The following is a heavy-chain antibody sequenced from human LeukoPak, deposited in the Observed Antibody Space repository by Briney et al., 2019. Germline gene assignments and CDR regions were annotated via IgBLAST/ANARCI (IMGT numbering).Heavy chain of an antibody. Sequence: GGSLRLSCAASGFTFSSYWMSWVRQAPGKGLEWVANIKQDGSEKYYVDSVKGRFTISRDNAKNSLYLQMNSLRAEDTAVYYCAKDRYGDYDGDAFDIWGQGTMVTVSS. D-gene: IGHD4-17*01. CDR2: IKQDGSEK. V-gene: IGHV3-7*03. CDR3: AKDRYGDYDGDAFDI. CDR1: GFTFSSYW. J-gene: IGHJ3*02.